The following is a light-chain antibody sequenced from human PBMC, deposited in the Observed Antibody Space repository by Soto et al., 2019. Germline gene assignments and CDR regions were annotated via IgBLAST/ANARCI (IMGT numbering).Light chain of an antibody. Sequence: DIVMTQSPDSLAVSLGERATINCKSSQSVLYSSNNKNYLAWYQQKPGQPPKLLIYWASTRESGVPDRFSGSGSGTDFTLTISSLQAEDVAVYYCQQCYSTPPTFDQGTRLEIK. V-gene: IGKV4-1*01. CDR3: QQCYSTPPT. J-gene: IGKJ5*01. CDR1: QSVLYSSNNKNY. CDR2: WAS.